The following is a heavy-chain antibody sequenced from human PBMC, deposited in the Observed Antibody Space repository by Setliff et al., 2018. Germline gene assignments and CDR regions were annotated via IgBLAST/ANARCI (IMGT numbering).Heavy chain of an antibody. Sequence: KPSETLSLTCTVSGGSISSGGYYWSWIRQHPGKGLEWIGNIYKSGSTYYNPSLKNRLTISGDTSKNQFSLKLSSVTAADTAVYYCARIVVVVAARHYFDSWGQGTLVTVSS. J-gene: IGHJ4*02. CDR2: IYKSGST. D-gene: IGHD2-15*01. V-gene: IGHV4-31*03. CDR3: ARIVVVVAARHYFDS. CDR1: GGSISSGGYY.